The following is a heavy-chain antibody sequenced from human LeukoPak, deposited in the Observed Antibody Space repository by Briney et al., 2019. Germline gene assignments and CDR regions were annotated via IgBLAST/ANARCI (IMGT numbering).Heavy chain of an antibody. CDR2: IWFTGNT. Sequence: SETLSLTCTVSGGSISSSNYYWGWIRQPPGKGLEWIGSIWFTGNTYYSPSLKSRITISVDTSKNQFSLKLTSVTAADTAVYYCARVAWSGSYVNYSYMDVWGKGTTVTVSS. V-gene: IGHV4-39*07. CDR3: ARVAWSGSYVNYSYMDV. CDR1: GGSISSSNYY. J-gene: IGHJ6*03. D-gene: IGHD3-16*01.